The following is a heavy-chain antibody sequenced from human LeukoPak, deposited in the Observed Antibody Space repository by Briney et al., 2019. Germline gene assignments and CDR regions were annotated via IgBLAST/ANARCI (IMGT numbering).Heavy chain of an antibody. Sequence: SETLSLTCTVSGCSISSYYWSWIRQPPGKGLEWIGYIYYSGSTNYNPSLKSRVTISVDTSKNQFSMKLSSVTDAGTAVYYCERHSSIAARFDYWGQGTLVTVSS. CDR3: ERHSSIAARFDY. V-gene: IGHV4-59*08. CDR2: IYYSGST. D-gene: IGHD6-6*01. CDR1: GCSISSYY. J-gene: IGHJ4*02.